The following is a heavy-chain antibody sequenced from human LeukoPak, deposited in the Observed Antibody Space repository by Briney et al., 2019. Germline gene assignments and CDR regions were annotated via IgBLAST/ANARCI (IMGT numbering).Heavy chain of an antibody. CDR2: INPNSGGT. D-gene: IGHD2-2*01. CDR1: GYTFTGFY. J-gene: IGHJ4*02. Sequence: GASVKVSCKASGYTFTGFYMHWLRQAPGQGLEWMGWINPNSGGTNYAQMFQGRVTMTRDTSISTAYMELSRLRSDDTAVYYCATARSGMRYCSSTSCYAIDYWGQGTLVTVSS. V-gene: IGHV1-2*02. CDR3: ATARSGMRYCSSTSCYAIDY.